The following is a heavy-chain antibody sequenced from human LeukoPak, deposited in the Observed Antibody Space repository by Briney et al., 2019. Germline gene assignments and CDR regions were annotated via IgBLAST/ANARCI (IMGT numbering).Heavy chain of an antibody. D-gene: IGHD3-10*02. J-gene: IGHJ6*04. V-gene: IGHV3-48*03. CDR2: ISSSGSTI. Sequence: QPGGSLRLSCAASVFPLSSYEMNCVPHAPAKGREGVSYISSSGSTIYYADSVKGRFTISRDNAKNSLYLQMNSLRAEDTAVYYCAELGITMIGGVWGKGTTVTISS. CDR1: VFPLSSYE. CDR3: AELGITMIGGV.